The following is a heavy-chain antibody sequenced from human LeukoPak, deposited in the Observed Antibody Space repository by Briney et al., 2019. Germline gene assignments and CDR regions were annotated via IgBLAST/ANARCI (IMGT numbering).Heavy chain of an antibody. V-gene: IGHV3-30-3*01. Sequence: GGSLGLSCAASGFTFRNYVIHWVLQAPGKGLEWVAVTSSDLNVKLYADSVKGRFTISRDNSRSTLYLQMNSLRPEDTAIYYCAREGYYGSGSPPSLYFDYWGQGTLVTVSS. CDR3: AREGYYGSGSPPSLYFDY. CDR1: GFTFRNYV. D-gene: IGHD3-10*01. J-gene: IGHJ4*02. CDR2: TSSDLNVK.